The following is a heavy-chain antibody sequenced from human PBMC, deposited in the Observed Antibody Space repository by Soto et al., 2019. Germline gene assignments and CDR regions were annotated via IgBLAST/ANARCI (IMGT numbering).Heavy chain of an antibody. CDR3: AKTLGLNPTYYFAY. J-gene: IGHJ4*02. CDR2: ISGSGGST. CDR1: GFTFSSYA. V-gene: IGHV3-23*01. Sequence: GGSLRLSCAASGFTFSSYAMSWVRQAPGKGLEWVSAISGSGGSTYYADSVKGRVAISRDNSKNTLYLQMNSLRAEDTAVYYCAKTLGLNPTYYFAYWGQGTLVTVSS. D-gene: IGHD3-3*02.